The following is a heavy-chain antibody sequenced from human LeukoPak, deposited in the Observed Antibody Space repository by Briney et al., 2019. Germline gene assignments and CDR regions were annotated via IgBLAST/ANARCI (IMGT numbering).Heavy chain of an antibody. CDR3: ARELTGDYVWGSYRYHYFDY. Sequence: ASVTVSCKASGYTFTSYGISWVRQAPGQGLEWMGWISAYNGNTNYAQKLQGRVTMTTDTSTSTAYMELRSLRSDDTAVYYCARELTGDYVWGSYRYHYFDYWGQGTLVTVSS. V-gene: IGHV1-18*01. CDR2: ISAYNGNT. D-gene: IGHD3-16*02. J-gene: IGHJ4*02. CDR1: GYTFTSYG.